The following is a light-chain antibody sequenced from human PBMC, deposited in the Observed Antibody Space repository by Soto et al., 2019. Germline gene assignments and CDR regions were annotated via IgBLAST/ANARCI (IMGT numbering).Light chain of an antibody. CDR2: GAS. J-gene: IGKJ5*01. CDR3: QQYGSSPIT. V-gene: IGKV3-20*01. Sequence: EIVLTQSPGTLSLSPGERATLSCRASQSISSSYLAWYQQKPGQAPRLLLYGASSRATGIPDRFTGSGSGTDFTLTISRLEPEDFAVYYCQQYGSSPITFGQGTRLEIK. CDR1: QSISSSY.